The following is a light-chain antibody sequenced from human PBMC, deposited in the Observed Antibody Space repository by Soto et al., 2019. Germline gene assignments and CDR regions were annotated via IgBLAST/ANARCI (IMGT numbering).Light chain of an antibody. CDR1: SSNIGDNY. Sequence: QSVLTQPPSVSGAPGQTITISCSGSSSNIGDNYVSWYQHLPGTAPKLVVYDNDRRPSGIPGRFSGSKSGTSATLVITGLQTGDEADYYCGTWDDRLDGNYVFGTGTKLTVL. CDR3: GTWDDRLDGNYV. J-gene: IGLJ1*01. V-gene: IGLV1-51*01. CDR2: DND.